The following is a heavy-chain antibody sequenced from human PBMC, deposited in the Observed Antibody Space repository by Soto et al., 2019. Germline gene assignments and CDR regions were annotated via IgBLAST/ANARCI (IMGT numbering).Heavy chain of an antibody. CDR1: GYTFTSYA. V-gene: IGHV1-3*01. J-gene: IGHJ6*04. D-gene: IGHD2-15*01. Sequence: QVQLVQSGAEVKKPGASVKVSCKASGYTFTSYAMHWVRQAPGQRLEWMGWINAGNGNTKYSQKFQGRATITRDTPGSTAYRGRGGRRSKDTVVYYWARGLVAPYITPPLSYGRAVWGKGTTVTVPS. CDR2: INAGNGNT. CDR3: ARGLVAPYITPPLSYGRAV.